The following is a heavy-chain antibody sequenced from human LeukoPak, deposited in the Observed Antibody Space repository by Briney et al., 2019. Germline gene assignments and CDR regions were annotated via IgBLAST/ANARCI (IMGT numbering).Heavy chain of an antibody. J-gene: IGHJ4*02. Sequence: GRSLRLSCAASGCTFSSSNMHWVRQAPGKGLEWVAVISYDGSNKYYADSVKGRFTISRDNSKNTVYLQMNSLRAEDTAVYYCAKDRSYSWALDYWGQGTLVTVSS. CDR2: ISYDGSNK. CDR3: AKDRSYSWALDY. V-gene: IGHV3-30*18. D-gene: IGHD2-2*01. CDR1: GCTFSSSN.